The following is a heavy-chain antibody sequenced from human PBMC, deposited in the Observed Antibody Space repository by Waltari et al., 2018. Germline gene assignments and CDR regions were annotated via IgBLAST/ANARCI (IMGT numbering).Heavy chain of an antibody. CDR2: ISGSGGST. Sequence: EVQLLESGGGLVQPGGSLRLSCAASGFTFSSYAMSCVRQAPGKGLEWVSAISGSGGSTYYADSVKGRFTISRDNSKNTLYLQMNSLRAEDTAVYYCAKAGDDYGDYEDAFDIWGQGTMVTVSS. CDR3: AKAGDDYGDYEDAFDI. J-gene: IGHJ3*02. V-gene: IGHV3-23*01. D-gene: IGHD4-17*01. CDR1: GFTFSSYA.